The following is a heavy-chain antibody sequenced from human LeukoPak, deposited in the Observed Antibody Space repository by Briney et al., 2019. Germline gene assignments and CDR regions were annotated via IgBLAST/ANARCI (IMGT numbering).Heavy chain of an antibody. D-gene: IGHD6-6*01. V-gene: IGHV3-48*03. CDR1: GSTFSSYE. Sequence: AGGSLRLSCAASGSTFSSYEMNWVRQAPGKGLVWVSYISSSGSTIYYADSVKGRFTISRDNAKNSLYLQMNSLRAEDTAVYYCARFGLIGQLAAFDPWGQGTLVTVSS. J-gene: IGHJ5*02. CDR2: ISSSGSTI. CDR3: ARFGLIGQLAAFDP.